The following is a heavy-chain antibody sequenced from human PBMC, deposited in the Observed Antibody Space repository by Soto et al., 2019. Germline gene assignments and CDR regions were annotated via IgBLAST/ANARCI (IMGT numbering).Heavy chain of an antibody. CDR1: GGSFSGYY. Sequence: SETLSLTCAVYGGSFSGYYWSWIRQPPGKGLEWIGEINHSGSTNYNPSLKRRVTISVDTSKNQFSLKLSSVTAADTAVYYCARTSPIVVVPAAKNWFDPWGQGTLVTVSS. V-gene: IGHV4-34*01. J-gene: IGHJ5*02. D-gene: IGHD2-2*01. CDR2: INHSGST. CDR3: ARTSPIVVVPAAKNWFDP.